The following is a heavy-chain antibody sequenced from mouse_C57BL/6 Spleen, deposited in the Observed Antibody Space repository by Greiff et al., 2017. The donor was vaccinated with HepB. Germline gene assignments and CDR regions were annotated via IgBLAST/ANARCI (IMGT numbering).Heavy chain of an antibody. V-gene: IGHV1-81*01. CDR3: ARKGAIYYDYDGLYAMDY. J-gene: IGHJ4*01. CDR2: IYPRSGNT. Sequence: QQQSGAELARPGASVKLSCKASGYTFTSYGISWVKQRTGQGLEWIGEIYPRSGNTYYNEKFKGKATLTADKSSSTAYMELRSLTSEDSAVYFCARKGAIYYDYDGLYAMDYWGQGTSVTVSS. CDR1: GYTFTSYG. D-gene: IGHD2-4*01.